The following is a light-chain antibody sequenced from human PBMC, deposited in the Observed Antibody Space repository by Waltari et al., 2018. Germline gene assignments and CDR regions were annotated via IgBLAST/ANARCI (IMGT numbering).Light chain of an antibody. CDR3: QQSHTTPRFS. J-gene: IGKJ4*01. Sequence: DIQMTQSPSSLSASVGDRVTITCRASQSIDKNYLGWYQQKPGKAPKLLIYSASTLQSGVPSRFRGSGSGTDFTLTISSLQPEDFATYYCQQSHTTPRFSFGGGTKVDIK. V-gene: IGKV1-39*01. CDR2: SAS. CDR1: QSIDKNY.